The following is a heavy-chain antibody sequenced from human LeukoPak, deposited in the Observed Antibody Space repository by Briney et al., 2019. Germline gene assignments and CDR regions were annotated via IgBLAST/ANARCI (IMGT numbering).Heavy chain of an antibody. CDR1: GFAFSSFA. D-gene: IGHD6-13*01. CDR2: ISYDGIIE. CDR3: ASWAGAAAGFSGPYDY. J-gene: IGHJ4*02. Sequence: GGSLRLSCAASGFAFSSFAMHWVRQAPGKGLEWVSLISYDGIIEDYSDSVKGRFTISRDIAKNSVYLRMNSLRPEDTALYYCASWAGAAAGFSGPYDYWGQGTLVTVSS. V-gene: IGHV3-30*04.